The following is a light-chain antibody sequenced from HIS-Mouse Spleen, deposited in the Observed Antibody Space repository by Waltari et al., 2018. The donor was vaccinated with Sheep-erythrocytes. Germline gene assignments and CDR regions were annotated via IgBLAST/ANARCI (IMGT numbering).Light chain of an antibody. V-gene: IGLV2-11*01. CDR2: DVS. Sequence: QSALTQPPSASGSPGQSVTISCTGPSSDVGGYNYVSWYQQHPGKAPKLMIYDVSKRPSGVPDRFSGSKSGNTASLTISGLQAEDEADYYCCSYAGSYTFVVFGGGTKLTVL. CDR3: CSYAGSYTFVV. CDR1: SSDVGGYNY. J-gene: IGLJ2*01.